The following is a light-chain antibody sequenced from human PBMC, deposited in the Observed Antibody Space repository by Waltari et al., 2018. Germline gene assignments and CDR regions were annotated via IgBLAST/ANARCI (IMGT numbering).Light chain of an antibody. J-gene: IGLJ3*02. CDR3: ISYAGSNTWV. Sequence: QSALTQPPSASGSPGQSVTISCTGTSSDVGGYNYVSWYQQHPGNAPKLIIYEVNKRPSGVPDRFSGAKSGNTASLTVSGLQTEDEADYYCISYAGSNTWVFGGGTKLTVL. CDR1: SSDVGGYNY. CDR2: EVN. V-gene: IGLV2-8*01.